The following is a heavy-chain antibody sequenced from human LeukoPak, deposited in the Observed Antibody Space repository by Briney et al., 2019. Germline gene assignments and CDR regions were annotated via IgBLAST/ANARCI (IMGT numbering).Heavy chain of an antibody. CDR1: GFTFSSYA. J-gene: IGHJ4*02. Sequence: GGSLRLSCAASGFTFSSYAMHWVRQAPGKGLEWVAVISYDGSNKYYADSVKGRFIISRDNSKNTLYLQMNSLRAEDTAVYYCARDRHSFDYWGQGTLVTVSS. CDR2: ISYDGSNK. V-gene: IGHV3-30-3*01. CDR3: ARDRHSFDY.